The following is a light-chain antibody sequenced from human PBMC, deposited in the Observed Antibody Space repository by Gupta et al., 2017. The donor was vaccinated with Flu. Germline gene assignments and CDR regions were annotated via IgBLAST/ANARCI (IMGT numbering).Light chain of an antibody. CDR2: GNS. J-gene: IGLJ3*02. V-gene: IGLV1-40*01. CDR1: SSNIGAVYD. CDR3: QSYDSSLSDWV. Sequence: QSVLTQPPSVSGAPGQRVTISCTGSSSNIGAVYDVFWYQQFPGTAPKLLIYGNSNRPSGVPDRFSGSKSGTSASLAITGLQAEDEADYYCQSYDSSLSDWVFGGGTKLTVL.